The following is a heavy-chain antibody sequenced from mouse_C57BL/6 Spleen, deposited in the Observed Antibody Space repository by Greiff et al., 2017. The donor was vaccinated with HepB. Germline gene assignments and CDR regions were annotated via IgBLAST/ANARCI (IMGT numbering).Heavy chain of an antibody. D-gene: IGHD1-1*01. Sequence: EVQLQQSVAELVRPGASVKLSCTASGFNIKNTYMHWVKQRPEQGLEWIGRIDPANGNTKYAPKFQGKATITADTSSNTAYLQLSSLTSADTAIYYCATTVVAEAYAMDYWGQGTSVTVSS. CDR1: GFNIKNTY. J-gene: IGHJ4*01. V-gene: IGHV14-3*01. CDR3: ATTVVAEAYAMDY. CDR2: IDPANGNT.